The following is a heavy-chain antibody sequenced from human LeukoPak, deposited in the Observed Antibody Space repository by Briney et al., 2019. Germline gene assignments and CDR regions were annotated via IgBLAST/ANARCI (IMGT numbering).Heavy chain of an antibody. J-gene: IGHJ4*02. V-gene: IGHV3-48*01. CDR2: ISSSSSTI. D-gene: IGHD5-24*01. Sequence: GGSLRLSCAASGFTFSSYSMNWVRQAPGKGLEWVSYISSSSSTIYYADSVKGRFTISRDNAKNSLYLQMNSLRAEDTAVYYCASLEMATTIWGYYFDYWGQGTLVTVSS. CDR1: GFTFSSYS. CDR3: ASLEMATTIWGYYFDY.